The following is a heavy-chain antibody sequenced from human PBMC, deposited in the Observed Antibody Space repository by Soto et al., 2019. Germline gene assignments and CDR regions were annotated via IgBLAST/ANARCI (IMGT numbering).Heavy chain of an antibody. CDR2: ISYDGSNK. Sequence: QVQLVESGGGVVQPGTSLRLSCAASGFTFSGYGMHWVRQAPGKGLEWVAVISYDGSNKYYADSVKGRFTISRDNSKNPLYAQMNGLRAEDTAVYCCAKGPGFGVVTYLDYWGQGTLVTVSS. CDR1: GFTFSGYG. CDR3: AKGPGFGVVTYLDY. D-gene: IGHD3-3*01. V-gene: IGHV3-30*18. J-gene: IGHJ4*02.